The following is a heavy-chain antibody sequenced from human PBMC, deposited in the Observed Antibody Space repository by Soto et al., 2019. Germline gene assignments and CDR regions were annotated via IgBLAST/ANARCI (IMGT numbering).Heavy chain of an antibody. CDR2: INAGNGDT. V-gene: IGHV1-3*01. D-gene: IGHD2-2*01. J-gene: IGHJ6*02. Sequence: QVQLVQSGAEVKKPGASVKVSCKASGYTFSDYTIHWVRQAHGQRLEWMGWINAGNGDTKYPQNFQGRVTITRDTFASTVYMELSSLTSEDTAVYFCARPPAGAPRIYSYGMDVWGQGTTVTVSS. CDR1: GYTFSDYT. CDR3: ARPPAGAPRIYSYGMDV.